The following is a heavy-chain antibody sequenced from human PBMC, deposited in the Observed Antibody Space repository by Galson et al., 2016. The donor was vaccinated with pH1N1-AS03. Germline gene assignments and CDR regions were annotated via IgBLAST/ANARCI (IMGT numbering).Heavy chain of an antibody. V-gene: IGHV2-5*02. CDR2: IYWDDDK. CDR1: GFSLSTSGVG. J-gene: IGHJ5*02. CDR3: AHGPYWFDP. Sequence: PALVKPTQTRTLTCTFSGFSLSTSGVGVGWIGPPPGKALEWLALIYWDDDKRYSPSLKSRLTITQDTSKNQVVLTMTNMDPVDTATYYCAHGPYWFDPWAREPWSPSPQ.